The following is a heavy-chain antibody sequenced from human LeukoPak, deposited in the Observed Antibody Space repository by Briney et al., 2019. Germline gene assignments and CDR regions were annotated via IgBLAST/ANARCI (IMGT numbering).Heavy chain of an antibody. D-gene: IGHD2-21*02. CDR2: INYSGTT. J-gene: IGHJ4*02. Sequence: PSETLSLTCTVSGGSISSNSYYWGWIRQPPGKGLGWIGSINYSGTTYYGAPLKSRLTISVDTSKNQFSLKLSSVTAADTAVYYCARIVVTGGLNYFDYWGQGTLVTVSS. CDR1: GGSISSNSYY. CDR3: ARIVVTGGLNYFDY. V-gene: IGHV4-39*07.